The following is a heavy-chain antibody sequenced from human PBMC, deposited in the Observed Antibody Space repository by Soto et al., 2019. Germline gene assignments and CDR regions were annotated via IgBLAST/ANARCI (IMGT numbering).Heavy chain of an antibody. D-gene: IGHD3-10*01. V-gene: IGHV5-10-1*01. CDR2: IDPSDSYT. J-gene: IGHJ6*02. CDR3: ARLPLWFGELPRNSYGMDV. Sequence: GESLKISCKGSGYSFTSYWISWVRQMPGKGLEWMGRIDPSDSYTNYSPSFQGHVTISADKSISTAYLQWSSLKASGTAMYYCARLPLWFGELPRNSYGMDVWGQGTTVTVSS. CDR1: GYSFTSYW.